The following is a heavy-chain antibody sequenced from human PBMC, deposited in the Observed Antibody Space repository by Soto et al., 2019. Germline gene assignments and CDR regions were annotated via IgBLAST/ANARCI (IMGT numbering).Heavy chain of an antibody. D-gene: IGHD3-22*01. J-gene: IGHJ4*02. CDR1: GGTFSRHA. V-gene: IGHV1-69*01. Sequence: QVQLVQSGAEVRKPGSSVKVSCKASGGTFSRHAISWVRQAPGQGLEWMGGIIPIFGTANHAQKFQGRVRMIAVESTSTGYMELSSLRSEDTAMYYCARGWGYDSNDYYYAYWGQGTLVIVSS. CDR2: IIPIFGTA. CDR3: ARGWGYDSNDYYYAY.